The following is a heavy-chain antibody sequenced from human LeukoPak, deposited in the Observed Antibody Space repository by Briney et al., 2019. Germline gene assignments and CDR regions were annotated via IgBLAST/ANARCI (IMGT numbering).Heavy chain of an antibody. CDR2: IYSGGST. V-gene: IGHV3-53*01. D-gene: IGHD3-10*01. Sequence: GGSLRLSCAASGFTVSSNYMSWVRQAPGKGLEWVSVIYSGGSTYYADSVKGRFTISRDNSKNTLYLQMNSLRAEDTAVYYCARGNYYGSGIIDYWGQGTLVTVSS. CDR3: ARGNYYGSGIIDY. CDR1: GFTVSSNY. J-gene: IGHJ4*02.